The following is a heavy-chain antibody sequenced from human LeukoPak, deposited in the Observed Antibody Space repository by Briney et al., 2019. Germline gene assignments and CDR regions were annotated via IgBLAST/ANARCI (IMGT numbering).Heavy chain of an antibody. Sequence: ASVKVSCKASGYTFTNYYMHWVRQAPGQGLEWMGVINTSGGSTTYAQKFQGRVTMTRDTSTSTVYMELSSLRSEDTAVYYCVRVPYCSNGICYTHYYCDYWGQGTLVTVSS. CDR1: GYTFTNYY. D-gene: IGHD2-8*01. CDR3: VRVPYCSNGICYTHYYCDY. J-gene: IGHJ4*02. V-gene: IGHV1-46*01. CDR2: INTSGGST.